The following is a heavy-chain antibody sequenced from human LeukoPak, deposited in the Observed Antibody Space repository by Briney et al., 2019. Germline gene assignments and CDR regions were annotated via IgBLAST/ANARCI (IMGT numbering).Heavy chain of an antibody. D-gene: IGHD1-14*01. CDR3: ARAPRNHDAFDI. Sequence: SETLSLTCTVSGGSISSYYWSWIRQPPGKGLEWIGYIYHSGSTYYNPSLKSRVTISVDRSKNQFSLKLSSVTAADTAVYYCARAPRNHDAFDIWGQGTMVTVSS. J-gene: IGHJ3*02. CDR1: GGSISSYY. V-gene: IGHV4-59*12. CDR2: IYHSGST.